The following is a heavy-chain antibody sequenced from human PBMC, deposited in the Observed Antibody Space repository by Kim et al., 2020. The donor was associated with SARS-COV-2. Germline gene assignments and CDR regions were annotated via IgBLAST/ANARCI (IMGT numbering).Heavy chain of an antibody. J-gene: IGHJ4*02. CDR1: GFTFSSYA. D-gene: IGHD2-2*01. V-gene: IGHV3-30*04. CDR3: ARVRYCFTTTCRKEFDY. Sequence: GGSLRLSCTASGFTFSSYAMHWVRQAPGKGLEWVAVISYDGSDKHDADSVKGRFTISRDNSKNTLYLQMNSLRTEDTAVYYCARVRYCFTTTCRKEFDYWGQGTLVTVSS. CDR2: ISYDGSDK.